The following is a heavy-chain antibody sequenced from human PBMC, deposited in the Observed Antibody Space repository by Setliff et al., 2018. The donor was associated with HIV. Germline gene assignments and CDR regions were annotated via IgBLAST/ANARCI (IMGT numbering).Heavy chain of an antibody. CDR3: AREQSLPYGSRNGAFDI. D-gene: IGHD3-10*01. CDR1: GSTFTNYA. Sequence: ASVKVSCKASGSTFTNYAIHWVRQAPGQRLKWMGWINAGNGNTKDSEKFQGRVHINRDTSTSTAYMELSILRSEDTAVYYCAREQSLPYGSRNGAFDIWGQGTMVTVSS. CDR2: INAGNGNT. J-gene: IGHJ3*02. V-gene: IGHV1-3*01.